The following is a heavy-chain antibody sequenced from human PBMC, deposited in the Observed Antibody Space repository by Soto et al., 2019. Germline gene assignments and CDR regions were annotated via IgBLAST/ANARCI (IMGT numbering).Heavy chain of an antibody. CDR2: ISAHNGNT. J-gene: IGHJ4*02. CDR3: ARGRYGDY. D-gene: IGHD1-1*01. V-gene: IGHV1-18*01. CDR1: GYAFTTYG. Sequence: QVHLVQSGAEVKKTGASVKVACKGSGYAFTTYGITWVRQAPGQGLEWMGWISAHNGNTNYAQKLQGRVTVTRDTSTSTAYMELSSLRSDDTAVYYCARGRYGDYWGQGALVTVSS.